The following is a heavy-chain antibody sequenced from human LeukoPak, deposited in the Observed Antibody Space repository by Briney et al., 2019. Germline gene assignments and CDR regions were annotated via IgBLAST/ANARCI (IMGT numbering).Heavy chain of an antibody. Sequence: GGSLRLSCAASGFTFSSYGMSWVRQAPGKGLEWVSAITGTGHITYYADSVKGRFTISRDNSKNTLYLQMNSLRAEDTALYYCARDRLGAMSFFDSWGQGTLVTVSS. J-gene: IGHJ4*02. CDR1: GFTFSSYG. V-gene: IGHV3-23*01. D-gene: IGHD3-16*01. CDR2: ITGTGHIT. CDR3: ARDRLGAMSFFDS.